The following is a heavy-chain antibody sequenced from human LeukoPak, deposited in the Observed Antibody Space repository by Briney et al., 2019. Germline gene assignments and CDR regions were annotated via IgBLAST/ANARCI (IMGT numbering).Heavy chain of an antibody. CDR2: IKEDGSEK. CDR1: GITFSSYW. CDR3: ARADGVGVVTPYFQH. Sequence: PGGSLRLSYAASGITFSSYWMSWVRQAPGKGLEWVANIKEDGSEKHYVDSVKGRFTISRDNAKNSLYLQMNSLRAEDTAVYYCARADGVGVVTPYFQHWGQGTLVTVSS. J-gene: IGHJ1*01. D-gene: IGHD4-23*01. V-gene: IGHV3-7*01.